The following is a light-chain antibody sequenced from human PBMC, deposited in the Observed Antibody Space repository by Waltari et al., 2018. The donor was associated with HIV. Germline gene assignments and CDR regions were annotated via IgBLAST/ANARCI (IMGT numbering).Light chain of an antibody. CDR2: GAS. CDR1: QSIHSY. J-gene: IGKJ4*01. CDR3: QQSYSIPLT. Sequence: MTQSPSSLSASVGDRVTITCRASQSIHSYLNWYQQKPRKAPKLLIYGASSLQSGVPSRFSGSGSGTHFTLTISSLQPEDFATYYCQQSYSIPLTFGGGTTVGIK. V-gene: IGKV1-39*01.